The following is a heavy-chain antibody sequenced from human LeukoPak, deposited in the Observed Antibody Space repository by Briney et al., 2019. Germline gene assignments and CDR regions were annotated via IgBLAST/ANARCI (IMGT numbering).Heavy chain of an antibody. CDR1: GGSFSGYY. CDR3: ARYCSSTSCYRVRYFDY. CDR2: INHSGST. Sequence: SETLSLTCADYGGSFSGYYWSWIRQPPGKGLEWIGEINHSGSTNYNPSLKSRVTISVDTSKNQFSLKLSSVTAADTAVYYCARYCSSTSCYRVRYFDYWGQGTLVTVSS. D-gene: IGHD2-2*01. V-gene: IGHV4-34*01. J-gene: IGHJ4*02.